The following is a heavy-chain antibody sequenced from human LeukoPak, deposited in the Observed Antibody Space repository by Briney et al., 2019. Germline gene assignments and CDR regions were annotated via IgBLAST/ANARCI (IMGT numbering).Heavy chain of an antibody. D-gene: IGHD2-21*01. V-gene: IGHV3-23*01. CDR1: GFTVSSNY. Sequence: GGSLRLSCAASGFTVSSNYMNWARQPPGKGLEWVSSITTGGGTTYYADSVKGRFTISRDNSKNTLYLQMNSLRAEDTAIYYCTTSNTYFDCWGQGTQVTVSS. CDR3: TTSNTYFDC. CDR2: ITTGGGTT. J-gene: IGHJ4*02.